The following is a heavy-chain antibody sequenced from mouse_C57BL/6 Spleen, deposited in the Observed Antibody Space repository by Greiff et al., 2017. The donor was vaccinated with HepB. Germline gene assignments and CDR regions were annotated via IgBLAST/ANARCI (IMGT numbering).Heavy chain of an antibody. D-gene: IGHD2-1*01. CDR2: ISSGGDYI. CDR3: TRKDYGNNSGAMDY. CDR1: GFTFSSYA. Sequence: EVQLVESGEGLVKPGGSLKLSCAASGFTFSSYAMSWVRQTPEKRLEWVAYISSGGDYIYYADTVKGRFTISRDNARNTLYLQMSSLKSEDTAMYYCTRKDYGNNSGAMDYWGQGTSVTVSS. J-gene: IGHJ4*01. V-gene: IGHV5-9-1*02.